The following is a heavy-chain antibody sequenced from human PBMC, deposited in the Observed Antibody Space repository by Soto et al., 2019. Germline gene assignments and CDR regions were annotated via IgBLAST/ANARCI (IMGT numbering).Heavy chain of an antibody. V-gene: IGHV3-72*01. CDR2: TRNKANSYTT. D-gene: IGHD3-22*01. Sequence: GGSLRLSCAASGFTFSDHYMDWVRQAPGKGLEWVGRTRNKANSYTTEYAASVKGRFTISRDDSKNSLYLQMNSLKTEDTAVYYCARGRYYDTLFDYWGQGTLVTVSS. CDR3: ARGRYYDTLFDY. CDR1: GFTFSDHY. J-gene: IGHJ4*02.